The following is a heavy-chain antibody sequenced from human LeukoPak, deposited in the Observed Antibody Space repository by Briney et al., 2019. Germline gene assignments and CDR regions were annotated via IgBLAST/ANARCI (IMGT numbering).Heavy chain of an antibody. V-gene: IGHV4-30-4*01. D-gene: IGHD5-18*01. CDR3: ARWIQLWLYYFDY. CDR2: IYYSGST. CDR1: GGSISSGDYY. Sequence: SETLSLTCTVSGGSISSGDYYWSWIRQPPGKGLEWIGYIYYSGSTYYNPSLKSRVTISVDTSKNQFSLKLSSVTAADTAVYYCARWIQLWLYYFDYWGQGTLVTVSS. J-gene: IGHJ4*02.